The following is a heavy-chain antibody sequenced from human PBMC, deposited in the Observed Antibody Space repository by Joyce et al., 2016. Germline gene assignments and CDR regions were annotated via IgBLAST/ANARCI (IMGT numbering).Heavy chain of an antibody. V-gene: IGHV1-69*14. D-gene: IGHD2-2*01. CDR1: GGSFGAQT. Sequence: QVHLVQSGAEVKMPGSSVKVSCTASGGSFGAQTFNWVRQTPGQVLEWMGGIIPVFVTQHYAQKFQVTVSITADTGTSTVFMEVRSLTSDDTAMYYCASGVAGYCSSSTCPRPLDVWGQGTMVIVS. CDR2: IIPVFVTQ. CDR3: ASGVAGYCSSSTCPRPLDV. J-gene: IGHJ3*01.